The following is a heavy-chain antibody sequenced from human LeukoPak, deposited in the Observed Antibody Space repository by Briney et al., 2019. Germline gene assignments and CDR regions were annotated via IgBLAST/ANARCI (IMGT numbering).Heavy chain of an antibody. V-gene: IGHV3-23*01. D-gene: IGHD1-14*01. CDR3: ATEGFDN. J-gene: IGHJ4*02. Sequence: GGPLRLSCVPSGLAFSRFAMNWVPRAPGKGLEWVSIVSGSGGITNSADSVKGRFTISRDNSKNTVYLEMNSLRAEDTAVYYCATEGFDNWGQGTLVSVSS. CDR1: GLAFSRFA. CDR2: VSGSGGIT.